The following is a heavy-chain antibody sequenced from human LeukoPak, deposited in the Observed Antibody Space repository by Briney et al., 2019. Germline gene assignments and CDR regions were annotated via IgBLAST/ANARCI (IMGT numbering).Heavy chain of an antibody. V-gene: IGHV3-33*01. J-gene: IGHJ4*02. D-gene: IGHD5-18*01. CDR3: ARNADTAMGPFDY. Sequence: GRSLRLSCAAYGFTFSSYGMHWVRQAPGKGLEWVAVIWYDGSNKYYADSVKGRFTISRDNSKNTLYLQMNSLRAEDTAVYYCARNADTAMGPFDYWGQGTLVTVSS. CDR2: IWYDGSNK. CDR1: GFTFSSYG.